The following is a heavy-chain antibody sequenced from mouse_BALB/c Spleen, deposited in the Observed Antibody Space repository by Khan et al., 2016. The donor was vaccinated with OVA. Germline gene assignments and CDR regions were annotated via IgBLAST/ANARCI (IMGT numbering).Heavy chain of an antibody. CDR1: GFTFTAYY. CDR3: AREWAAWFAY. Sequence: QIPLVQSGAELARPGASVKLSCTASGFTFTAYYIYWIRQRPGQGLEWFGEIYPGSDYTYYHEKCKDKATMTADKSSSTAYMQLSSLTSEDSAVYCCAREWAAWFAYWGQGTMVTVSA. J-gene: IGHJ3*01. V-gene: IGHV1-77*01. CDR2: IYPGSDYT.